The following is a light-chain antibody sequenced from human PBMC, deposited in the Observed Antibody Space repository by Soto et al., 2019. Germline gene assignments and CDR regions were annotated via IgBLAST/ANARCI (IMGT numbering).Light chain of an antibody. CDR3: QQYYSTPRT. Sequence: DIVMTQSPDSLAVSLGERATINCKSSQSVVYSSNNKNYLAWYQQKPGQPPKLLIYWASTRESGVPDRFSGSGSRTDFTLTISSLQAEDVAVYYCQQYYSTPRTFGQGTKVEIK. J-gene: IGKJ1*01. CDR2: WAS. CDR1: QSVVYSSNNKNY. V-gene: IGKV4-1*01.